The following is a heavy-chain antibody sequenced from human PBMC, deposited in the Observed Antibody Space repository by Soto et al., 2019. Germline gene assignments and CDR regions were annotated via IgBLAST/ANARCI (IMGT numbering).Heavy chain of an antibody. D-gene: IGHD2-15*01. J-gene: IGHJ4*02. V-gene: IGHV4-31*03. Sequence: SETLSLTCTVSGGSISSGGYYWSWIRQHPGKGLEWIGYIYYSGSTYYNPSLKSRVTISVDTSKNQFSLKLSSVTAADTAVYYCARYPRGYCSGGSCYGVDYWGQGTLVTVSS. CDR2: IYYSGST. CDR3: ARYPRGYCSGGSCYGVDY. CDR1: GGSISSGGYY.